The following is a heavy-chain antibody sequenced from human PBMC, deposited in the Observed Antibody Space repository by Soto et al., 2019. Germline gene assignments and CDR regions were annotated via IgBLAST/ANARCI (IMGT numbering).Heavy chain of an antibody. CDR3: ARYVGPSSPYPYDFDH. J-gene: IGHJ4*02. CDR1: GGTFSSHV. CDR2: IMPVFGST. Sequence: QVQLVQSGADVKKSGSSVKVSCKASGGTFSSHVISWVRQAPGQGLEWMGGIMPVFGSTKYTQKFHDRVTFTADESTSTTYMELSRLTSEDTAVYYCARYVGPSSPYPYDFDHWGQGALVTVSS. V-gene: IGHV1-69*12. D-gene: IGHD3-16*02.